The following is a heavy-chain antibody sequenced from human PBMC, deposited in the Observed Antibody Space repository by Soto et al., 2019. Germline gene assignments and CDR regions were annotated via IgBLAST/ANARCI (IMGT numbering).Heavy chain of an antibody. V-gene: IGHV1-18*01. J-gene: IGHJ6*02. CDR2: ISAYNGNT. D-gene: IGHD6-13*01. Sequence: QVQLVQSGAEVKKPGASVKVSCKASGYTFTSYGISWVRRAPGQGLEWMGWISAYNGNTNYAQKLQGRVTMTTDTSTSTAYMELRSLRSDDTAVYYCARDQLSSGYSSSLGSYYYYGMDVWGQGTTVTVSS. CDR3: ARDQLSSGYSSSLGSYYYYGMDV. CDR1: GYTFTSYG.